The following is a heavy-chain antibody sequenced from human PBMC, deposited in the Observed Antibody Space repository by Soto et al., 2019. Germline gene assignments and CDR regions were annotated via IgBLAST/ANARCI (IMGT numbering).Heavy chain of an antibody. CDR1: GFTFSSYA. V-gene: IGHV3-30-3*01. CDR3: VRESNKPLDY. Sequence: GGSLRLSCAASGFTFSSYAMHWVRQAPGKGLEWVAVISYDGSNKYYADSVKGRFTISRDNSKNTLYLQMNSLRAEDTAVYYCVRESNKPLDYWGQGTLVTVSS. J-gene: IGHJ4*02. CDR2: ISYDGSNK.